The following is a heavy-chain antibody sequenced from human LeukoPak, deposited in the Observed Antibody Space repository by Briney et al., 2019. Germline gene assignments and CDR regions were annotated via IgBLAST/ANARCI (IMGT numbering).Heavy chain of an antibody. CDR1: GFTFSSFD. CDR2: IGTASDT. Sequence: GGSLRLSCAASGFTFSSFDMHWVRQPTGQGLEWVSTIGTASDTYYPGSVEGRFTLSRDNSKNTLYLQMDSLRAEDSAVYFCAKGGFATPGSFWGQGTLVAVSS. V-gene: IGHV3-13*01. D-gene: IGHD3-10*01. CDR3: AKGGFATPGSF. J-gene: IGHJ4*02.